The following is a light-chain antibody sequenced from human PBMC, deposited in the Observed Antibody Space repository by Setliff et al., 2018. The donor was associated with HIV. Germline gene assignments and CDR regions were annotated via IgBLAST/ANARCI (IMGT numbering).Light chain of an antibody. CDR1: SSDVGDYNY. CDR3: SSYTSSDTPYV. Sequence: QSALTQPASVSGSPGQSITIFCTGASSDVGDYNYFSWYQQHPGKAPKLMIYGVTNRPSGISNRFSGSKSGDTASLTISGLQAEDEADYYCSSYTSSDTPYVFGTGTKVTVL. CDR2: GVT. J-gene: IGLJ1*01. V-gene: IGLV2-14*01.